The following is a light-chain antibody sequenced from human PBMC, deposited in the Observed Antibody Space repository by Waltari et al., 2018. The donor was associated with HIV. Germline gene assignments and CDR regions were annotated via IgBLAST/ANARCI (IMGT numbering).Light chain of an antibody. CDR2: AAS. CDR1: QGISNY. J-gene: IGKJ3*01. V-gene: IGKV1-27*01. CDR3: QKYNSAPRSFT. Sequence: DIQMTQSPSSLSASLGARVTITSRASQGISNYLAWYQQKPGKVPKLLIYAASTLQSGVPSRFSGSGSGTDFTLTISSLQPEDVATYYCQKYNSAPRSFTFGPGTKVDIK.